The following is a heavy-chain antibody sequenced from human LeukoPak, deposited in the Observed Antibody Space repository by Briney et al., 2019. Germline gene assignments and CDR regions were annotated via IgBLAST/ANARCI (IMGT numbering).Heavy chain of an antibody. CDR2: IRYDGSNK. Sequence: GGSLRLSCAASGFTFSSYGMHWVRQAPGKGLEWVAFIRYDGSNKYYADSVKGRFTISRDNSKNTLYLQMNSLRAEDTAVYYCAKKGTVIPRGYYYYYMDVWGKGTTVTVSS. CDR3: AKKGTVIPRGYYYYYMDV. CDR1: GFTFSSYG. D-gene: IGHD4-23*01. J-gene: IGHJ6*03. V-gene: IGHV3-30*02.